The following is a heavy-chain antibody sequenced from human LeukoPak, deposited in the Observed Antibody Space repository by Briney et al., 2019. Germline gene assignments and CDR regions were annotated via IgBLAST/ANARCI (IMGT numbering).Heavy chain of an antibody. CDR2: ISDSAGST. CDR1: GFTFRSYA. CDR3: AKDLSLLWFGELSILPDY. V-gene: IGHV3-23*01. D-gene: IGHD3-10*01. Sequence: GGSLRLSCAASGFTFRSYAMSWVRQAPGKGLEWVSTISDSAGSTYYADSVKGRFTISRDNSKNTLYLQMNSLRVEDTAVYYCAKDLSLLWFGELSILPDYWGQGTLVTVSS. J-gene: IGHJ4*02.